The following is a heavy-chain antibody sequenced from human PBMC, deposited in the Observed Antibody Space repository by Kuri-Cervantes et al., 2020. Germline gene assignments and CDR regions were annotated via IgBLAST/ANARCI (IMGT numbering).Heavy chain of an antibody. CDR2: ISGSGGST. Sequence: GESLKISCAASEFTFSSYAMSWVRQAPGEGLEWVSTISGSGGSTYYADSVKGRFTISRDNSKNTVYLQMISLRDGDSGTYYCATGVALGEFYWGQGTLVTVSS. D-gene: IGHD2-21*01. V-gene: IGHV3-23*01. J-gene: IGHJ4*02. CDR1: EFTFSSYA. CDR3: ATGVALGEFY.